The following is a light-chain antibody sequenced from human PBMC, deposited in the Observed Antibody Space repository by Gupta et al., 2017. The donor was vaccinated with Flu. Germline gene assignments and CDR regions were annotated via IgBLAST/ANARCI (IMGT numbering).Light chain of an antibody. J-gene: IGKJ1*01. V-gene: IGKV1-5*03. CDR3: QQYDTTPGT. Sequence: TLSAYGGDRVQINWRASQSIRDLWACDQKKRGQPPRLLIYKASSLESGVPDRFSGSGSGTDFTLTISSLQADDVATYYCQQYDTTPGTFGQGTKLEIK. CDR2: KAS. CDR1: QSIRDL.